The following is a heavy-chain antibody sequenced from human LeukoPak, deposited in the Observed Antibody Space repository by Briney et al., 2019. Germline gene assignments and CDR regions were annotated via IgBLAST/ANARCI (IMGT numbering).Heavy chain of an antibody. CDR2: INYRGST. D-gene: IGHD3-3*01. Sequence: PSETLSLTCAVSGYSISSSNWWGWIRQPPGKGLECIGNINYRGSTYYNPSLKSRVTMSVDTSKNQFSLKLSSVTAVETAVYYCARTYDPDAFDVWGQGTMVTVSS. V-gene: IGHV4-28*01. J-gene: IGHJ3*01. CDR3: ARTYDPDAFDV. CDR1: GYSISSSNW.